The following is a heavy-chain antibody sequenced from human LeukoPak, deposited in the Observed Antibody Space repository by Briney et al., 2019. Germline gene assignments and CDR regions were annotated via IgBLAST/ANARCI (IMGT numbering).Heavy chain of an antibody. V-gene: IGHV1-2*02. CDR2: INPNSGGT. Sequence: ASVKVSCKASGYTFTGYYMHWVRQAPGQGLEWMGWINPNSGGTNYAQKFQGRVTMTRDTSISTAYMELSGLRSDDTAVYYCARLHSRGRNYYYYGMDVWGQGTTVTVSS. J-gene: IGHJ6*02. CDR1: GYTFTGYY. D-gene: IGHD3-16*01. CDR3: ARLHSRGRNYYYYGMDV.